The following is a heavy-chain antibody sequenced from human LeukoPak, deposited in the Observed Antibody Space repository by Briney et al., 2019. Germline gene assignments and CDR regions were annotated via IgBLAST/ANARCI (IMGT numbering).Heavy chain of an antibody. J-gene: IGHJ4*02. CDR1: GGSFSGYY. CDR2: INHSGST. D-gene: IGHD3-10*01. Sequence: PSETLSLTCAVYGGSFSGYYWSWIRQPPGKGPEWIGEINHSGSTNYNPSLKSRVTISVDTSKNQFSLKLTSVTAADTAVYFCARRRGSYWGQGTLVTVSS. CDR3: ARRRGSY. V-gene: IGHV4-34*01.